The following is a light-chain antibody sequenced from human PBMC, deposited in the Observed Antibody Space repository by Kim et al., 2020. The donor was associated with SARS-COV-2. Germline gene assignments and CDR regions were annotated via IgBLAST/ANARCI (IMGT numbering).Light chain of an antibody. CDR1: HNLDIN. V-gene: IGKV3-11*01. CDR3: QQRGSWPPALS. Sequence: PAECATLSCRANHNLDINLAWDQQTPGQPPRLLIYDAAIRAAGIPDRISGSGSGTDFTLTFGRLAPEDFAVYYCQQRGSWPPALSFGGGTEVDIK. CDR2: DAA. J-gene: IGKJ4*01.